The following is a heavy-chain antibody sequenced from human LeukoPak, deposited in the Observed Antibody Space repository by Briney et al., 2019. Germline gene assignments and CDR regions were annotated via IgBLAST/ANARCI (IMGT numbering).Heavy chain of an antibody. J-gene: IGHJ4*02. CDR2: IKQDGSEK. CDR1: GFTFSSYW. D-gene: IGHD3-16*01. Sequence: GGSLRLSCAASGFTFSSYWMSWVRQAPGKGLEWVANIKQDGSEKYYVDSVKGRFTIFRDNAKNSLYLQMSSWTGGDMAVYYCARVTYYDYVWGYLMGYYFDYWGQGTHDNVSS. V-gene: IGHV3-7*01. CDR3: ARVTYYDYVWGYLMGYYFDY.